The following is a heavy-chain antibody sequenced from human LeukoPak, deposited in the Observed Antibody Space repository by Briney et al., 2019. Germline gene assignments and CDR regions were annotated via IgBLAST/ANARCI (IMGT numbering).Heavy chain of an antibody. V-gene: IGHV1-46*01. J-gene: IGHJ5*02. D-gene: IGHD4-17*01. Sequence: GASVKVSCKASGYTFTGYYMHWVRQAPGQGLEWMGIINPSGGSTSYAQKFQGRVTMTRDTSTSTVYMELSSLRSEDTAVYYCARDLEMVYGDYVNWFDPWGQGTLVTVSS. CDR1: GYTFTGYY. CDR3: ARDLEMVYGDYVNWFDP. CDR2: INPSGGST.